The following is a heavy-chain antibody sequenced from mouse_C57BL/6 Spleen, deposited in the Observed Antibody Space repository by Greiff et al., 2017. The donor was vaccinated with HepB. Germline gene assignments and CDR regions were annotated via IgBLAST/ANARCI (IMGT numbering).Heavy chain of an antibody. CDR3: ARCYGSLPGYFDV. D-gene: IGHD2-2*01. CDR1: GYTFTSYW. Sequence: QVQLQQPGAELVKPGASVKLSCKASGYTFTSYWMQWVKQRPGQGLEWIGEIDPSDSYTNYNQKFKGKATLTVDTSSSTAYMQLSSLTSEDSAVYYCARCYGSLPGYFDVWGTGTTVTVSS. CDR2: IDPSDSYT. J-gene: IGHJ1*03. V-gene: IGHV1-50*01.